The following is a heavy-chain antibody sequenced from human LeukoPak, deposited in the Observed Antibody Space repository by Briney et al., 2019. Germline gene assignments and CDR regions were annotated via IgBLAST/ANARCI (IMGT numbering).Heavy chain of an antibody. V-gene: IGHV1-18*01. CDR2: ISIYNGNT. CDR3: ARITYDFWSGYYMPDDP. J-gene: IGHJ5*02. CDR1: GYTFTSYG. D-gene: IGHD3-3*01. Sequence: GASVKVSCKASGYTFTSYGISWVRQAPGQGLEWMGWISIYNGNTDYAQKLRGRVTMTTDTSTSTAYLELRGLRSDDTAVYYCARITYDFWSGYYMPDDPWGRGTLVTVSS.